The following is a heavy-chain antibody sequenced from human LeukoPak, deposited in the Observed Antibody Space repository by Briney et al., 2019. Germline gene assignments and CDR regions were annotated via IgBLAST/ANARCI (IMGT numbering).Heavy chain of an antibody. V-gene: IGHV4-31*03. J-gene: IGHJ4*02. CDR1: GGSISSGGYY. D-gene: IGHD3-22*01. CDR2: IYYSGST. Sequence: SETLSLTCTASGGSISSGGYYWSWIRQHPGKGLEWIGYIYYSGSTYYNPSLKSRVTISVDTSKNQFSLKLSSVTAADTAVYYCARSYDSSGPHFDYWGQGTLVTVSS. CDR3: ARSYDSSGPHFDY.